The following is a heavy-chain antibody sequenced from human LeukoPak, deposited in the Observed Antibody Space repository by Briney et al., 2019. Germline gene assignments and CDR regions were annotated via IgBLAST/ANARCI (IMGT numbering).Heavy chain of an antibody. J-gene: IGHJ4*02. CDR1: GYDFSSYG. D-gene: IGHD4-23*01. CDR3: ARHMTTVVTSLDY. Sequence: GASVKVSCKASGYDFSSYGISWVRQAPGQGLQWMGWISVYNGKTKYGPLQGRVTMTTDTSTATAYMELRGLSSDDTAMYYCARHMTTVVTSLDYWGQGTLVTVSS. CDR2: ISVYNGKT. V-gene: IGHV1-18*01.